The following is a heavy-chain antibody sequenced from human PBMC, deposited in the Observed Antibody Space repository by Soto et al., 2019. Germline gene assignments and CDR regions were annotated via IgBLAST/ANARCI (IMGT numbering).Heavy chain of an antibody. CDR2: INAGNGNT. D-gene: IGHD1-1*01. CDR3: ALSSRNDDYYYYYGMDV. CDR1: GYTFTSYA. J-gene: IGHJ6*02. V-gene: IGHV1-3*01. Sequence: ASVKVSCKASGYTFTSYAMHWVRQAPGQRLEWMGWINAGNGNTKYSQKFQGRVTITRDTSASTAHMELSSLRSEDTAVYYCALSSRNDDYYYYYGMDVWGQGTTVTVSS.